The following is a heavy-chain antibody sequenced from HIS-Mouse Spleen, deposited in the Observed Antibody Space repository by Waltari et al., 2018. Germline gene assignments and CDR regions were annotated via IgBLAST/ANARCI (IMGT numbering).Heavy chain of an antibody. CDR2: ISYDGSNK. V-gene: IGHV3-30*18. J-gene: IGHJ4*02. D-gene: IGHD1-26*01. CDR1: GFTFSSYG. Sequence: QVQLVESGGGVVQPGRSLRLSCAASGFTFSSYGMHWVRQAPGQGLGWVAVISYDGSNKDYADSVKGRFTISRDNSKNTLYLQMNSLRAEDTAVYYCAKDRGSQFDYWGQGTLVTVSS. CDR3: AKDRGSQFDY.